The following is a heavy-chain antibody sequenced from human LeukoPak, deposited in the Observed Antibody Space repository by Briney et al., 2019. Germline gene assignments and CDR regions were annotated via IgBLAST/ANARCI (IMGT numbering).Heavy chain of an antibody. CDR1: GFTFSDYS. V-gene: IGHV3-48*01. CDR3: ARDRGYCSGGSCYRYFET. J-gene: IGHJ4*02. Sequence: QSGGSLRLSCAASGFTFSDYSISWVRQAPGKGLEWVSYISNTADTQYYADSVRGRFTISRDNAKNSAYLQMNTLRAEDTAVYYCARDRGYCSGGSCYRYFETWGQGTLVTVS. D-gene: IGHD2-15*01. CDR2: ISNTADTQ.